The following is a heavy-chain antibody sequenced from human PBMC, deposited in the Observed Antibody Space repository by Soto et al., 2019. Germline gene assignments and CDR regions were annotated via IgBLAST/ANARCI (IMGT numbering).Heavy chain of an antibody. CDR2: IYYSGST. D-gene: IGHD2-15*01. J-gene: IGHJ4*02. V-gene: IGHV4-39*01. CDR3: ARHDLYCSGGSCSSFDY. Sequence: SETLSLTCTVSGGSISSSSYYLGWIRQPPGKGLEWIGSIYYSGSTYYNPSLKSRVTISVDTSKNQFSLKLSSVTAADTAVYYCARHDLYCSGGSCSSFDYWGQGTLVTVSS. CDR1: GGSISSSSYY.